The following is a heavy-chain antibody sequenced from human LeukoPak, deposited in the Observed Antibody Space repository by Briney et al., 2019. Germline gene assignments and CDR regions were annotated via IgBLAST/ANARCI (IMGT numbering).Heavy chain of an antibody. J-gene: IGHJ5*02. CDR1: GGSISSYY. V-gene: IGHV4-59*01. Sequence: PSETMSLTCTVSGGSISSYYWSWIRQPPGKGLEWIGYIYYSGSTNYNPSLKSRVTISVDTSKNQFSLKLSSVTAADTAVYYCAGAYSSSWYPSPDWFYPWGQGTLVTVSS. CDR2: IYYSGST. CDR3: AGAYSSSWYPSPDWFYP. D-gene: IGHD6-13*01.